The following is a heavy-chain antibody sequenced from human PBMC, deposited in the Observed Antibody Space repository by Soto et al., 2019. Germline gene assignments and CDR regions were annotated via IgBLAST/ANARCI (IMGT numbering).Heavy chain of an antibody. CDR2: IYYSGST. J-gene: IGHJ4*02. CDR3: ARFSPYSSSWCFDY. D-gene: IGHD6-13*01. V-gene: IGHV4-59*01. Sequence: SETLSLTCTVSGGSISSYYWSWIRQPPGKGLEWIGYIYYSGSTNYNPSLKSRVTISVDTSKNQFSLKLSSVTAADTAVYYCARFSPYSSSWCFDYWGQGTLVTVSS. CDR1: GGSISSYY.